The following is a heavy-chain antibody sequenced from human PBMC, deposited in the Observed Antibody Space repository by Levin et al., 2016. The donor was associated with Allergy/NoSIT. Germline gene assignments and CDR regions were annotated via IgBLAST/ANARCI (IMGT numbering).Heavy chain of an antibody. J-gene: IGHJ4*02. D-gene: IGHD3-22*01. CDR2: IYYSGST. CDR3: ARLHSSGYGDDY. Sequence: WIRQPPGKGLEWIGSIYYSGSTYYNPSLKSRVTISEDTSKNQFSLKLSSVTAADTAVYYCARLHSSGYGDDYWGQGTLVTVSS. V-gene: IGHV4-39*01.